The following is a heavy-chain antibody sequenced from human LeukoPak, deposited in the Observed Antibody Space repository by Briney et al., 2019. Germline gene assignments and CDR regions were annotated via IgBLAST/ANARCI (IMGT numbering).Heavy chain of an antibody. V-gene: IGHV3-30*01. CDR3: ARGIPERDGYYFDY. J-gene: IGHJ4*02. Sequence: GGSLRLSCAASGFTFSSYAMHWVRQAPGKGLEWVAVISYDGSNEYYADSVKGRFTISRDNSKNTLYLQMNSLRAEDTAVYYCARGIPERDGYYFDYWGQGTLVTVSS. D-gene: IGHD5-24*01. CDR2: ISYDGSNE. CDR1: GFTFSSYA.